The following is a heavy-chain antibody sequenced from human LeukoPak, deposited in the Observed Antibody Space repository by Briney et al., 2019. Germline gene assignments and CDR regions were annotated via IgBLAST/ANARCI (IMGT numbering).Heavy chain of an antibody. CDR1: GFIFSFYA. D-gene: IGHD3-22*01. Sequence: GGSLRLSCAAPGFIFSFYAMSWVRQGPGKGLEWVSAISGSGGSTYYADSVKGRFTISRDNSKNTLYLQMNSLRAEDTAVYYCAKLPRITMIVVVIWGQGTLVTVSS. J-gene: IGHJ4*02. V-gene: IGHV3-23*01. CDR3: AKLPRITMIVVVI. CDR2: ISGSGGST.